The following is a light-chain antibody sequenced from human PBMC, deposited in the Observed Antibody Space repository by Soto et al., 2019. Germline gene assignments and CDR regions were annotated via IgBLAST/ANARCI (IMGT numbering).Light chain of an antibody. J-gene: IGKJ1*01. Sequence: EIVMTPSPATLSVVPVERATLSCRASQSISSNLAWYQQKPGQAPRLLTYGASTRATGIPARFSGSGSGTEFTLTISSLQPEDFAVYYCQQYYNWPRTFGQGTKVDIK. CDR3: QQYYNWPRT. V-gene: IGKV3-15*01. CDR1: QSISSN. CDR2: GAS.